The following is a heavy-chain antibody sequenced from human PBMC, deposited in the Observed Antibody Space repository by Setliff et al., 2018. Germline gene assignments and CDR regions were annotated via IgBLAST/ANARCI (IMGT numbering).Heavy chain of an antibody. CDR2: IYYSGST. Sequence: SETLSLTCTVSGGSISSSSYYWGWIRQPPGKGLEWIGSIYYSGSTYYNPSLKSRVTISVDTSKNQFSLKLSSVTAADTAVYYCARGGDSSGYYDSFDYWGQGTLVTVSS. V-gene: IGHV4-39*07. D-gene: IGHD3-22*01. J-gene: IGHJ4*02. CDR3: ARGGDSSGYYDSFDY. CDR1: GGSISSSSYY.